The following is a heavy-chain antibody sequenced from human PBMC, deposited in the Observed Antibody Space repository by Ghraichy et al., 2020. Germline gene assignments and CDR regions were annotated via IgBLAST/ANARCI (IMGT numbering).Heavy chain of an antibody. Sequence: GESLNISCAVSGFIFSSYGMHWVRQAPGKGLEWVAVISYDGRNKFYADSVKGRFTISRDNSKNTLYLELSSLTAEDTAVYFCSKDPGSAVAGTGGDSWGQGTLVTVSS. D-gene: IGHD6-19*01. CDR3: SKDPGSAVAGTGGDS. CDR1: GFIFSSYG. CDR2: ISYDGRNK. V-gene: IGHV3-30*18. J-gene: IGHJ4*02.